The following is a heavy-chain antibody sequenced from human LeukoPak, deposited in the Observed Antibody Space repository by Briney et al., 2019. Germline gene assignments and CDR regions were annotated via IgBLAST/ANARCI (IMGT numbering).Heavy chain of an antibody. CDR2: INRNNGGT. D-gene: IGHD1-1*01. J-gene: IGHJ4*02. CDR3: GRDRHWNQGNFDY. V-gene: IGHV1-2*02. Sequence: SVKVSCKAFGYTITGYYIHWVRQAPGQGLEWMGWINRNNGGTNSAQKFQGRVTMTRDTSIGTAYMELNRLTYDDTAVYYCGRDRHWNQGNFDYWGQGTLVTVSS. CDR1: GYTITGYY.